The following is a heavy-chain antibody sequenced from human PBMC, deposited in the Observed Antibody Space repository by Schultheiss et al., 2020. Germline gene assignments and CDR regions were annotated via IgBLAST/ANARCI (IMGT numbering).Heavy chain of an antibody. CDR3: ARGAFFTNDAFDI. Sequence: SETLSLTCTVSGGSISSGTYYWSWIRQHPGKGLEWIGYIYYSGNTYYNPSLKSRVTISVDTSKNQFSLKLSSVTAADTAVYYCARGAFFTNDAFDIWGQGTMVNVSS. V-gene: IGHV4-30-4*08. CDR1: GGSISSGTYY. CDR2: IYYSGNT. D-gene: IGHD3-3*02. J-gene: IGHJ3*02.